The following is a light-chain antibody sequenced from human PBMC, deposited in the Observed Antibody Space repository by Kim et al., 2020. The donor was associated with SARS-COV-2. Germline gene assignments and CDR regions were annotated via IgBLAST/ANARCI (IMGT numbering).Light chain of an antibody. CDR1: ASDLIFYNY. CDR2: DVN. Sequence: QSALTQPPSASGSPGQSVTISCTGTASDLIFYNYVSWYQQHPGKAPKLIIFDVNKRPSGVPDRFSGSKSGNTASLTVSGLQPEDEGDYYCASYAGDADVKFGGGTQLTVL. V-gene: IGLV2-8*01. CDR3: ASYAGDADVK. J-gene: IGLJ2*01.